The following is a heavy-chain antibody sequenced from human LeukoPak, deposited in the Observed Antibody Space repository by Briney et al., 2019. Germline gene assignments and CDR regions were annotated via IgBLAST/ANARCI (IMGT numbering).Heavy chain of an antibody. Sequence: PGGSLRLSCAASGFTFSSYAMHWVRQAPGKGLEWVAVISYDGSNKYYADSVKGRFTISRDNSKNTLYLQMNSLRAEDTAVYYCLHYFDYWGQGTLVTVSS. V-gene: IGHV3-30-3*01. CDR1: GFTFSSYA. J-gene: IGHJ4*02. CDR2: ISYDGSNK. CDR3: LHYFDY.